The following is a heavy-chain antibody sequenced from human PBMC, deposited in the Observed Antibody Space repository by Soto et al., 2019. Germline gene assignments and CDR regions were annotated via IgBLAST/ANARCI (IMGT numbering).Heavy chain of an antibody. CDR1: GFTFSSYW. Sequence: PGGSLRLSCAASGFTFSSYWMHWVRQAPGKGLEWVSYISSSSSTIYYADSVKGRFTISRDNAKNSLYLQMNSLRAEDTAVYYCARDRYYAGQLVLNDYWGQGTLVTVSS. CDR3: ARDRYYAGQLVLNDY. CDR2: ISSSSSTI. J-gene: IGHJ4*02. D-gene: IGHD6-6*01. V-gene: IGHV3-48*01.